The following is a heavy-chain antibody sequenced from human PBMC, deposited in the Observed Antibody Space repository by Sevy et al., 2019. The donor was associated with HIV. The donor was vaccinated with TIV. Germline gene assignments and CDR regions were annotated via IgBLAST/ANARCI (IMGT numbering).Heavy chain of an antibody. CDR2: IWYDGSNK. CDR1: GFTFSSYG. D-gene: IGHD3-10*01. V-gene: IGHV3-30*02. Sequence: GGSLRLSCAASGFTFSSYGMHWVRQAPGKGLEWVAVIWYDGSNKYYADSVKGRFTISRDNSKNTLYLQMNSLRPEDTAVSYCAKGLGMVQGALLSDDVWGQGTMVTVSS. CDR3: AKGLGMVQGALLSDDV. J-gene: IGHJ3*01.